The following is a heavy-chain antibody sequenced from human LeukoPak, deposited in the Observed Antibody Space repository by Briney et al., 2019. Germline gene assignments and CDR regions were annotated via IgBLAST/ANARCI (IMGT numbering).Heavy chain of an antibody. J-gene: IGHJ4*02. V-gene: IGHV1-46*01. CDR1: GYTFTSYY. Sequence: VASVKVSCKASGYTFTSYYMHWVRQAPGQGLEWIGLINPSGGSTSYAQKFQGRVTMTRDMSTSTDYMELSSPRSEDTAVYYCARERYRDSSPQDFDYWGQGTLVTVSS. CDR2: INPSGGST. D-gene: IGHD6-13*01. CDR3: ARERYRDSSPQDFDY.